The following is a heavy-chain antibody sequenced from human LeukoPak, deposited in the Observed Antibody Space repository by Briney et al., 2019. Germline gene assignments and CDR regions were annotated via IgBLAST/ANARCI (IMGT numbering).Heavy chain of an antibody. CDR3: AKGLGINGLAFDI. V-gene: IGHV3-15*01. Sequence: GGSLRLSCAASGFTFSNAWMSWVRQAPGKGLEWVGRIKSKTDGGTTDYAAPVKGRFTISGDDSKNTLYLQMNSLKDGDTAVYFCAKGLGINGLAFDIWGQGTVVTVSS. D-gene: IGHD3-10*01. J-gene: IGHJ3*02. CDR1: GFTFSNAW. CDR2: IKSKTDGGTT.